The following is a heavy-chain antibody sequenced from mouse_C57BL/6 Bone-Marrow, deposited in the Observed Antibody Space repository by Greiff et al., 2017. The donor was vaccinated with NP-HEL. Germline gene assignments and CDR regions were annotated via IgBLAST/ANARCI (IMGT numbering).Heavy chain of an antibody. CDR1: GFSLTSYG. CDR3: ARRLTLNYYAMDY. D-gene: IGHD1-2*01. J-gene: IGHJ4*01. V-gene: IGHV2-2*01. Sequence: VKLMESGPGLVQPSQSLSITCTVPGFSLTSYGVHWVRQSPGKGLEWLVVIWSGGSTDYNAAFISRLSISKDNSRSQVFFKMNSLQADDTAIYYCARRLTLNYYAMDYWGQGTSVTVSS. CDR2: IWSGGST.